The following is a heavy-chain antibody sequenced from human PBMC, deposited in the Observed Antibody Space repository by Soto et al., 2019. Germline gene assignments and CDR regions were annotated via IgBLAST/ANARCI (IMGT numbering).Heavy chain of an antibody. CDR3: ARIKWGLDYYSGMDV. Sequence: QVQLVQSGAEVKKSGASVKVSCKASGYTFSDYFIQWLRQALGQGIEWVAWINPKTAATNYAKKFQDRVTLTSDTSFTTAYLELTRLRPDDTAVYYCARIKWGLDYYSGMDVWGQGTAVTVSS. D-gene: IGHD1-26*01. V-gene: IGHV1-2*02. J-gene: IGHJ6*02. CDR2: INPKTAAT. CDR1: GYTFSDYF.